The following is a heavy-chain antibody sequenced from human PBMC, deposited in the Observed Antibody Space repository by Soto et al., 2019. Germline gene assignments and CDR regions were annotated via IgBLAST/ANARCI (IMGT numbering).Heavy chain of an antibody. CDR2: ISGTGGT. Sequence: EVQLWESGGGLVQPGGSLRLSCAVSGFTFSSHVMSWVRQAPGKGLEWVSAISGTGGTYYADSVKGRFTISRDNSKNALYLQMNNLRDEDTAVYYCAKDRRGAYCSGGICYAPDSWGQGTLVIVSS. CDR1: GFTFSSHV. V-gene: IGHV3-23*01. D-gene: IGHD2-15*01. CDR3: AKDRRGAYCSGGICYAPDS. J-gene: IGHJ4*02.